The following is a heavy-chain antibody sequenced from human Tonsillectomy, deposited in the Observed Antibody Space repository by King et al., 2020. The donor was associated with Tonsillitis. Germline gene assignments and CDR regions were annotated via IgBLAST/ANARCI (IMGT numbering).Heavy chain of an antibody. CDR2: IYYSGST. J-gene: IGHJ4*02. CDR1: GGSISSYY. CDR3: ARDSGSAAAGTGYFDY. V-gene: IGHV4-59*01. Sequence: QLQESGPGLVKPSETLSLTCTVSGGSISSYYWSWIRQPPGKGLEWIGDIYYSGSTNYNPSLKSRVTISVDTSKNQFSLKLSPVTAADTAVYYCARDSGSAAAGTGYFDYWGQGTLVTVSS. D-gene: IGHD6-13*01.